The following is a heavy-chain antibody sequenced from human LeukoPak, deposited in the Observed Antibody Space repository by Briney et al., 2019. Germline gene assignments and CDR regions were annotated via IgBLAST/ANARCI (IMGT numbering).Heavy chain of an antibody. CDR1: GGTFSSYA. Sequence: SVKVSCKASGGTFSSYAISWVRQAPGQGLEWMGRIIPILGIANYAQKFQGRVTITADKSTSTAYMELSSLRSEDTAVYYCARRSRYCGGDCFDYWGQGTLVTVSS. J-gene: IGHJ4*02. CDR2: IIPILGIA. CDR3: ARRSRYCGGDCFDY. V-gene: IGHV1-69*04. D-gene: IGHD2-21*01.